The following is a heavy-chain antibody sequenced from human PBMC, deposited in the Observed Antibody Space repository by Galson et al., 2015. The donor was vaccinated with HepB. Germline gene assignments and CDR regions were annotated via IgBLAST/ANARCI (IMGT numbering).Heavy chain of an antibody. V-gene: IGHV3-23*01. CDR2: IRGSGART. CDR3: AKEFYSSSWYDYYYYYGMDV. Sequence: LPPSCAASGLTSRIHAMSWVRQAPGKGLEWASAIRGSGARTYFADSVKGRFTIFRDNSKITLYLQMNSLRAEDTAVYYCAKEFYSSSWYDYYYYYGMDVWGQGTTVTVSS. J-gene: IGHJ6*02. CDR1: GLTSRIHA. D-gene: IGHD6-13*01.